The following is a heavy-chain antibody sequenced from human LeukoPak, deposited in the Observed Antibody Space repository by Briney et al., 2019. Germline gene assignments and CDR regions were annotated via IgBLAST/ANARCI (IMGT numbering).Heavy chain of an antibody. CDR3: VKDEGWGELSYYFDY. V-gene: IGHV3-64D*06. J-gene: IGHJ4*02. CDR2: ISSNGGST. D-gene: IGHD3-16*02. Sequence: GGSLRLSCSASGFTFSSYAMHWVRQAPGKGLEYVSAISSNGGSTYYADSVKGRFTISRDNSKNTLYLQMSGLRAEDTAVYYCVKDEGWGELSYYFDYWGQGTLVTVSS. CDR1: GFTFSSYA.